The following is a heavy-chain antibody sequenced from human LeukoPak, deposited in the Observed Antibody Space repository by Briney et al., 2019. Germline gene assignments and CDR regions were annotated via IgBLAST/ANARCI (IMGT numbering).Heavy chain of an antibody. CDR2: ISNRGST. Sequence: SETLSLTCTVSGGSVSSYYWSWIRQPPGKGLEWIGYISNRGSTNCNPPLKSRVTISVDTSKNQISLKLNSVTAADTAVYYCAKMTTRRDDAFDMSGQGTMVTVSS. CDR3: AKMTTRRDDAFDM. CDR1: GGSVSSYY. J-gene: IGHJ3*02. D-gene: IGHD5-24*01. V-gene: IGHV4-59*02.